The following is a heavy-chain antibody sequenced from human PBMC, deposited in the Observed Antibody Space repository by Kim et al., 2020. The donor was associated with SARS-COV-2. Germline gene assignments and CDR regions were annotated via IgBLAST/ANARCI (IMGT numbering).Heavy chain of an antibody. Sequence: GGSLRLSCAASGFTFSNAWMSWVRQAPGKGLEWVGRIKSKTDGGTTDYAAPVKGRFTISRDDSKNTLYLQMNSLKTEDTAVYYCTTKQLAVAGNDYWGQGTLVTVSS. D-gene: IGHD6-19*01. CDR1: GFTFSNAW. CDR3: TTKQLAVAGNDY. V-gene: IGHV3-15*01. J-gene: IGHJ4*02. CDR2: IKSKTDGGTT.